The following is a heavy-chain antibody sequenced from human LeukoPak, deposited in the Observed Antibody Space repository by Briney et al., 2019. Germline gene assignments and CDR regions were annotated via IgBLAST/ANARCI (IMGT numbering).Heavy chain of an antibody. D-gene: IGHD3-16*01. Sequence: GGSLRLSCAASGFTFNVYWMGWVRQAPGKGLEWVANIKQDGSQKYYVDSVKGRFTISRDNAKNSLYLQMNSLRVEDTAMYYCARDLGSPGDIWGQGTMVIVSS. V-gene: IGHV3-7*01. CDR3: ARDLGSPGDI. CDR1: GFTFNVYW. J-gene: IGHJ3*02. CDR2: IKQDGSQK.